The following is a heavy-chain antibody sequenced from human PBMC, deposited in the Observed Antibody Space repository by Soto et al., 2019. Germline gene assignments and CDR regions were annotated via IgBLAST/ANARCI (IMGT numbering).Heavy chain of an antibody. CDR3: ARAKVAVAGIGFDY. D-gene: IGHD6-19*01. V-gene: IGHV6-1*01. Sequence: SQTLSLPCAISGDSVSSNSAALNLIMQSPSRGLEWLGRTYYRSKWYNDYAVSVKRRITINPDTSKNQFSLQLNSVTPEDTAVYYCARAKVAVAGIGFDYWGQGTLVTVSS. J-gene: IGHJ4*02. CDR1: GDSVSSNSAA. CDR2: TYYRSKWYN.